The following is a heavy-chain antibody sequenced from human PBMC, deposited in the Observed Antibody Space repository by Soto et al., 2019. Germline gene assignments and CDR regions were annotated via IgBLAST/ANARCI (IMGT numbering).Heavy chain of an antibody. CDR2: IIPIFGTA. Sequence: QVQLVQSGAEVKKPGSSVKVSCKASGGTFSSYAISWVRQAPGQGLEWLGGIIPIFGTANYAQKFQGRVTITADESTSTAYMELSSLRSEDTAVYYCARDSRFVEWLLADFPYYGMDVWGQGTTVTVSS. V-gene: IGHV1-69*01. J-gene: IGHJ6*02. D-gene: IGHD3-3*01. CDR1: GGTFSSYA. CDR3: ARDSRFVEWLLADFPYYGMDV.